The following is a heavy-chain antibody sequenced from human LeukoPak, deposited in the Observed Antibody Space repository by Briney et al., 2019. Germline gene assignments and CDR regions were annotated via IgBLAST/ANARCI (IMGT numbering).Heavy chain of an antibody. J-gene: IGHJ4*02. CDR3: ARSSPYGDYVGFDY. CDR2: ISAYNGNT. D-gene: IGHD4-17*01. V-gene: IGHV1-18*01. CDR1: GYTFTSYD. Sequence: ASVKVSCKASGYTFTSYDISWVRQAPGQGLEWMGWISAYNGNTNYAQKLQGRVTMTTDTSTSTAYMELRSLRSDDTAVYYCARSSPYGDYVGFDYWGQGTLVTVSS.